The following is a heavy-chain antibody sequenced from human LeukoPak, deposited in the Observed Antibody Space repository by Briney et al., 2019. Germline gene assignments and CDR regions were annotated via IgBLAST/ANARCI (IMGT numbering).Heavy chain of an antibody. D-gene: IGHD1-26*01. CDR3: ARGSIVGAKTLGFGAFDI. Sequence: GTSVKVSCKASGYTFTSYYMHWVRQAPGQGLEWMGIINPSGGSRSYAQKFQGRVTMTRDTSTSTVYMELSSLRSEDTAVYYCARGSIVGAKTLGFGAFDIWAKGQWSPSL. CDR2: INPSGGSR. J-gene: IGHJ3*02. CDR1: GYTFTSYY. V-gene: IGHV1-46*01.